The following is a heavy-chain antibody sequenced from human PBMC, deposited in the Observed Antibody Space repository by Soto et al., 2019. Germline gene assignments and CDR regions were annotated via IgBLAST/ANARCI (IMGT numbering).Heavy chain of an antibody. CDR1: GGSISSGGYY. CDR2: IYYSGST. J-gene: IGHJ5*02. Sequence: QVQLQESGPGLVKPSQTLSLTCTVSGGSISSGGYYWSWIRQHPGKGLEWIGYIYYSGSTYYNPSLQGRVTISVDTSKNQFSLKLSSVTAADTAVHYCATHPGRHHSDGSGSSKKTWFDPWGQGTLVTVSS. D-gene: IGHD3-10*01. V-gene: IGHV4-31*03. CDR3: ATHPGRHHSDGSGSSKKTWFDP.